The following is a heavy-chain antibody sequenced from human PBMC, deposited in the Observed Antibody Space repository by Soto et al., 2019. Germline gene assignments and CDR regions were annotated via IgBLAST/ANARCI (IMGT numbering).Heavy chain of an antibody. CDR2: IYYSERTSYNSGST. V-gene: IGHV4-39*01. CDR1: GDSMTSSSYY. J-gene: IGHJ5*02. Sequence: QLQLQESGPGLVKPSETLSLTCTVSGDSMTSSSYYWGWIRQPPGKGLEWIGSIYYSERTSYNSGSTYYSPSLKSRVTISGDTSKSQFSLKLSSMTAADTAVYYCARHTRNQFDPWGQGTLVTVSS. CDR3: ARHTRNQFDP.